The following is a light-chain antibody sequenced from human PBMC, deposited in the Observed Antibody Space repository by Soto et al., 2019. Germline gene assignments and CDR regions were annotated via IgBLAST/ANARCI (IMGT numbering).Light chain of an antibody. Sequence: IVLTQSPATLSLSPGERATLPCRASRGIXDYFDWYQEKPGQSPRVLXDGASNRATGSPARLSGSGSGTDFSLPITTLEPDDFAVYYFQQRRSWTRTFGGGTKVDIK. CDR1: RGIXDY. CDR2: GAS. J-gene: IGKJ4*01. CDR3: QQRRSWTRT. V-gene: IGKV3-11*01.